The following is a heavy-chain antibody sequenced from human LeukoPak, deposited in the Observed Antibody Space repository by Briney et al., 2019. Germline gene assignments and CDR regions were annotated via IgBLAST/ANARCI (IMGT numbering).Heavy chain of an antibody. CDR3: ARDYGIKYSSSWYYYYGMDV. V-gene: IGHV3-53*01. CDR2: IYSGGST. J-gene: IGHJ6*02. CDR1: GFTVSSNY. Sequence: PGGSLRLSCAASGFTVSSNYMSWVRQAPGKGLEWVSVIYSGGSTYYADSVKGRFTISRDNSKNTLYLQMNSLRAEDTAVYYCARDYGIKYSSSWYYYYGMDVWGQGTTVTVSS. D-gene: IGHD6-13*01.